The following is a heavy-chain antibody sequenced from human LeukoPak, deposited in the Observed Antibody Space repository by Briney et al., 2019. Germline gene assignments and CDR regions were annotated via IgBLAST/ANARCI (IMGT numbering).Heavy chain of an antibody. CDR1: GYTFTSYY. Sequence: ASVKVTCKASGYTFTSYYMHWVRQAPGQGLEWMGIINPSGGSTSYAQKFQGRVTMTRDTSTSTVYMELSSLRSEDPAVYYCARDLAYCSGGSCEESFDPWGQGTLVTVSS. V-gene: IGHV1-46*03. J-gene: IGHJ5*02. CDR2: INPSGGST. CDR3: ARDLAYCSGGSCEESFDP. D-gene: IGHD2-15*01.